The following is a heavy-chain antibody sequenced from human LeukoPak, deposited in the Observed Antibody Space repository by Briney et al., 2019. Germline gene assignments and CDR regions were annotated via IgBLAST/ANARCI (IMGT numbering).Heavy chain of an antibody. J-gene: IGHJ4*02. Sequence: GESLKISCKASGYSFTSYWIGWVRQMPGKGLEWMGIFFPGDSDTRYSPSFQGQVTISADKSISIAYLQWSSLKASDTAMYYCARTYGGNPGGFDYWGQGTLATVSS. D-gene: IGHD4-23*01. CDR2: FFPGDSDT. CDR3: ARTYGGNPGGFDY. V-gene: IGHV5-51*01. CDR1: GYSFTSYW.